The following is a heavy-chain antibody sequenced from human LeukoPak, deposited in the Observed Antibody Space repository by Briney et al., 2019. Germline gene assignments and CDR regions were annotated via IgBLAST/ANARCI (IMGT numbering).Heavy chain of an antibody. CDR2: ISSNGGST. CDR1: GFXFSSYA. Sequence: GGSLRLSCSASGFXFSSYAIHWVRQAPGKGLEYVSAISSNGGSTYYADSVKGRFTISRDNSKNTLYLQMSSLRVDDTAVYYCVKTHFDHYYGLDVWGQGITVIVSS. CDR3: VKTHFDHYYGLDV. J-gene: IGHJ6*02. V-gene: IGHV3-64D*09.